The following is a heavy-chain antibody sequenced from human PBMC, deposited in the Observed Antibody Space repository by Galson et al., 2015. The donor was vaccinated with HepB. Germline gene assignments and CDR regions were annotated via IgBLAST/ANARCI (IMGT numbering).Heavy chain of an antibody. Sequence: SLRLSCAASGFTFSSYWMNWVRQAPGKGLEWVAHINQDGSSKYYADSVKGRFTISRDNSKNTLYLQMNSLRAEDTAVYYCARDPSYDILTGYQFYFDYWGQGTLVTVSS. CDR1: GFTFSSYW. CDR3: ARDPSYDILTGYQFYFDY. D-gene: IGHD3-9*01. V-gene: IGHV3-7*01. CDR2: INQDGSSK. J-gene: IGHJ4*02.